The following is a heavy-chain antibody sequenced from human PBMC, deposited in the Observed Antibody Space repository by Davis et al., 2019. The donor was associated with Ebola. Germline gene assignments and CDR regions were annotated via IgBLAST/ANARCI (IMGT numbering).Heavy chain of an antibody. D-gene: IGHD3-3*01. J-gene: IGHJ4*02. V-gene: IGHV3-11*06. CDR2: ISSSSGHT. Sequence: GGSLRLSCAASGFTFSNYYMSWIRQAPGKGLEWISYISSSSGHTNYADSVKGRFTISRDNAKNSLYLQMNSLRAEDTAVYYCARGYDFWSGYHYWGQRTLVTVSS. CDR3: ARGYDFWSGYHY. CDR1: GFTFSNYY.